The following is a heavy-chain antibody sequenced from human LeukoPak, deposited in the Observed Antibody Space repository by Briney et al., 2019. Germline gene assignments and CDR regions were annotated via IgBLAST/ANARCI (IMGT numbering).Heavy chain of an antibody. D-gene: IGHD2-15*01. Sequence: SQTLSLTCTVSGDSISSGGCYWSWIRQHPGKGLEWIGYIYYSGSTHYNPSLKSRVTISADTSKNQFSLKLSSVTAADTAVYYCARVSADIVLVVAGNHDAFDIWGQGTMVTVSS. CDR2: IYYSGST. CDR1: GDSISSGGCY. J-gene: IGHJ3*02. V-gene: IGHV4-31*03. CDR3: ARVSADIVLVVAGNHDAFDI.